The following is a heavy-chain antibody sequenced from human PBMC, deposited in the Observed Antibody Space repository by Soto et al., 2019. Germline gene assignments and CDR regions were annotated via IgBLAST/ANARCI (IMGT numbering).Heavy chain of an antibody. CDR1: GFTFSSYG. Sequence: GGSLRLSCAASGFTFSSYGMHWVRQAPGKGLEWVAVIWYDGSNKYYADSVKGRFTISRDNSKNTLYLQMNSLRAEDTAVYYCAREEYYYDSSGYYAPGSLGDYWGQGTLVTVS. CDR2: IWYDGSNK. J-gene: IGHJ4*02. V-gene: IGHV3-33*01. D-gene: IGHD3-22*01. CDR3: AREEYYYDSSGYYAPGSLGDY.